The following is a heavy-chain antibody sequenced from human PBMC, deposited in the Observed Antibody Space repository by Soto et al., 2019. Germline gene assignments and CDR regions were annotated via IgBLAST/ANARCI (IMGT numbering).Heavy chain of an antibody. Sequence: QVQLQQWGAGLLKPSETLSLSCVVYGGSVSGYYWSWIRQPPGKGLEWIGEINHRGSTNCNPSLKSRITMSMEASNNRFSLKLNSVTAADMAVYYCAKRGRYFDWARPVGYWFDPWGQGTLVTVSS. D-gene: IGHD3-9*01. V-gene: IGHV4-34*01. CDR3: AKRGRYFDWARPVGYWFDP. CDR1: GGSVSGYY. CDR2: INHRGST. J-gene: IGHJ5*02.